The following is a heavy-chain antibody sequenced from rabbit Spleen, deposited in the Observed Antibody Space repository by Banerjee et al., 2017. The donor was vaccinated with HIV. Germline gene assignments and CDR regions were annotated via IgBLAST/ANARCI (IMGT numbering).Heavy chain of an antibody. CDR3: ARDTGSSFSSYGMDL. CDR1: GFSFSSRDV. CDR2: INTINGNN. V-gene: IGHV1S40*01. Sequence: QSLEESGGGLVQPEGSLTLTCTASGFSFSSRDVMCWVRQAPGKGLEWIACINTINGNNVYATWAKGRFTCSKTSSTTVTLQMTSLTVADTATYFCARDTGSSFSSYGMDLWGQGTLVTVS. D-gene: IGHD8-1*01. J-gene: IGHJ6*01.